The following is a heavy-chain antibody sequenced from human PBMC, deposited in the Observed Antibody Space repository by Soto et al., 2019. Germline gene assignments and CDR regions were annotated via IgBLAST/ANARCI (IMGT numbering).Heavy chain of an antibody. Sequence: GASVKVSCKASGYTFSNYGISWVRQAPGQGLEWMGWISAYKGNTKYAQKLQGRVTMTTDTSTSTAYMELRSLISDDTAVYYCARDSPPVDYWGQGTLVTVSS. CDR2: ISAYKGNT. V-gene: IGHV1-18*01. CDR3: ARDSPPVDY. CDR1: GYTFSNYG. J-gene: IGHJ4*02.